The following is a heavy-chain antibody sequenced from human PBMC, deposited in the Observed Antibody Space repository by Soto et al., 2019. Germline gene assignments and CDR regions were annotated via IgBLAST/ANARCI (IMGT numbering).Heavy chain of an antibody. Sequence: SGPTLVNPTQTLTLTCTFSGFSLSTRGMCVSWIRQPPGKALEWLARIDWDDDKYYSTSLKTRLTISKDTSKNQVVLTMTNMDPVDTATYYCARIRAYDSSGSPYNAFDIWGQGTMVTVS. V-gene: IGHV2-70*11. J-gene: IGHJ3*02. D-gene: IGHD3-22*01. CDR3: ARIRAYDSSGSPYNAFDI. CDR2: IDWDDDK. CDR1: GFSLSTRGMC.